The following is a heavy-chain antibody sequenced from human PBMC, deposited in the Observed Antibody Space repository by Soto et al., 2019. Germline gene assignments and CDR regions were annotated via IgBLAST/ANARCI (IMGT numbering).Heavy chain of an antibody. D-gene: IGHD3-3*01. J-gene: IGHJ6*02. CDR2: IYYGGST. Sequence: PSETLSLTCTVSGGSISSGGYYWSWIRQHPGKGLEWIGYIYYGGSTYYNPSLKSRVTISVDTSKNQFSLKLSSVTAADTAVYYCAGGGEYYDFWSGSYYYGMDVWGQGTTVTVSS. CDR1: GGSISSGGYY. CDR3: AGGGEYYDFWSGSYYYGMDV. V-gene: IGHV4-31*03.